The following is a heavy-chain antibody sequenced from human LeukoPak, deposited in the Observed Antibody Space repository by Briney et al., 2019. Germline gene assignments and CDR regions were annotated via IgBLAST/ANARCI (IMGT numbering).Heavy chain of an antibody. V-gene: IGHV3-23*01. D-gene: IGHD3-10*01. CDR3: AKLLNYYGSGSYLYYFDY. CDR1: GFTFSSYA. CDR2: ISGSGGST. Sequence: GGSLRLSCAASGFTFSSYAMSWVGQAPGKGLEWVSAISGSGGSTYYADSVKGRFTISRDNSKNTLYLQMNSLRAEDTAVYYCAKLLNYYGSGSYLYYFDYWGQGTLVTVSS. J-gene: IGHJ4*02.